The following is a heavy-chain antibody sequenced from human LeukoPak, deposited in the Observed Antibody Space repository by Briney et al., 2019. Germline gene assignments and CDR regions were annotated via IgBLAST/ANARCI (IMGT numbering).Heavy chain of an antibody. CDR3: ARRNSHQLRTRFDY. D-gene: IGHD2-2*01. CDR1: GGSISSGGYY. J-gene: IGHJ4*02. V-gene: IGHV4-61*02. CDR2: IYTSGTT. Sequence: PSQTLSLTCTVSGGSISSGGYYWSWIRQPAGKGLEWIGRIYTSGTTNYNPSLKSRVTISVDTSKNRFSLRLNSVTAADTAVYYCARRNSHQLRTRFDYWGRGTLVTVSS.